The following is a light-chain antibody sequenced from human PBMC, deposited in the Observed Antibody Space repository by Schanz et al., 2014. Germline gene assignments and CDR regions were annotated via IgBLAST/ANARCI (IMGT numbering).Light chain of an antibody. Sequence: QSALTQPASVSGSPGQSITISCTGTSSDVGGYNSVSWYQQHQGKAPKLMIYDVTVRPSGVPDRFSGYKSGNTASLTVSGLQAEDEADYYCSSYRRTAAVAVFGTGTKLTV. CDR1: SSDVGGYNS. V-gene: IGLV2-14*01. CDR3: SSYRRTAAVAV. J-gene: IGLJ1*01. CDR2: DVT.